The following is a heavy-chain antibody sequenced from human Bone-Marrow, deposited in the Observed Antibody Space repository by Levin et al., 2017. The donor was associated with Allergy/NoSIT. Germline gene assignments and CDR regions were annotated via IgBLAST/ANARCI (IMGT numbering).Heavy chain of an antibody. D-gene: IGHD2-2*01. J-gene: IGHJ4*02. CDR1: GFNFASYG. V-gene: IGHV3-21*01. Sequence: GGSLRLSCAASGFNFASYGMNWVRQAPGKGLEWVSSISGTGRHIYLADSLKGRFTICRDNAKNSLSLQMNNLRVEDTAVFYCAKDEGPFSSSFAFDCWGQGALVTVSS. CDR3: AKDEGPFSSSFAFDC. CDR2: ISGTGRHI.